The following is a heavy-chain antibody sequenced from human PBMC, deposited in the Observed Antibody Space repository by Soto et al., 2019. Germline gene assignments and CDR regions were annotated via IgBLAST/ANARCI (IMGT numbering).Heavy chain of an antibody. CDR3: ARGPAGGLRGGVSY. CDR1: GYTFTNYG. CDR2: ISAYNGDT. D-gene: IGHD2-15*01. Sequence: QVQLVQSGGEVKKPGASVKVSCKTSGYTFTNYGITWVRQAPGQGLKWMGWISAYNGDTNYAQKFQDRVIMPTDTSTTPAYMELRSLRSDDTAVYYCARGPAGGLRGGVSYWGQGTLVTVSS. V-gene: IGHV1-18*04. J-gene: IGHJ4*02.